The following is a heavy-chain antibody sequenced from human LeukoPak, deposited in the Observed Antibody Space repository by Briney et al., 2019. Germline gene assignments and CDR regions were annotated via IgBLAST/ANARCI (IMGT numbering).Heavy chain of an antibody. Sequence: SVKVSCKASGGTFSSYAISWVRQAPGQGLEWMGGIIPIFGTANYAQKFQGRVTITADESTSTAYMELSSLRSEDTAVYYRAGARSYPYYDFWSGYYDQFDYWGQGTLVTVSS. CDR2: IIPIFGTA. CDR3: AGARSYPYYDFWSGYYDQFDY. J-gene: IGHJ4*02. D-gene: IGHD3-3*01. V-gene: IGHV1-69*13. CDR1: GGTFSSYA.